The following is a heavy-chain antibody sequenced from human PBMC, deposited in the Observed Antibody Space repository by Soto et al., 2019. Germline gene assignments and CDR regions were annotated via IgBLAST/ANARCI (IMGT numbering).Heavy chain of an antibody. CDR1: GGSISSYY. V-gene: IGHV4-59*01. CDR3: ARGSDFWSGYYFDY. CDR2: IYYSGST. D-gene: IGHD3-3*01. Sequence: SETLSLTCTVSGGSISSYYWSWIRQPPGKGLEWIGYIYYSGSTNYNPSLKSRVTISVDTSKNQFSLKLSSVTAVDTAVYYCARGSDFWSGYYFDYWGQGTLVTVSS. J-gene: IGHJ4*02.